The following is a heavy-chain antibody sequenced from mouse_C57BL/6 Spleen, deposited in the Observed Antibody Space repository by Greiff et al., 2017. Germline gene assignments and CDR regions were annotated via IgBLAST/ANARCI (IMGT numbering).Heavy chain of an antibody. D-gene: IGHD1-1*01. V-gene: IGHV1-69*01. Sequence: QVQLQQPGAELVMPGASVKLSCKAPGYTFTSYWMHWVKQRPGQGLEWIGEIDPSDSYTNYNQKFKGKSTLTVDKSSSTAYMQLSSLTSEDSAFYYCASSDCGSPLAYWGQGTLVTVSA. J-gene: IGHJ3*01. CDR2: IDPSDSYT. CDR1: GYTFTSYW. CDR3: ASSDCGSPLAY.